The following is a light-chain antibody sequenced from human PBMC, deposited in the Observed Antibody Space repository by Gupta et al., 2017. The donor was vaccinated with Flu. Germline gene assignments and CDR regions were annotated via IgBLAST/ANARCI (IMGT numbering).Light chain of an antibody. J-gene: IGLJ3*02. CDR2: RTD. Sequence: QSLVTQPPSLSEAPGHRVTIPCSGSSSNIGSNTITWYQQPPGTAPTLLIYRTDQRPSGVPDRFSGSKSGTSASLAISDLQSDDEADYYCATWDASLNGPVFGGGTKLTV. CDR3: ATWDASLNGPV. V-gene: IGLV1-44*01. CDR1: SSNIGSNT.